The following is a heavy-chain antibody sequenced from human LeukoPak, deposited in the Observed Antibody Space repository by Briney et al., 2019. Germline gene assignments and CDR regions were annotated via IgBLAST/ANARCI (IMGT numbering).Heavy chain of an antibody. D-gene: IGHD6-13*01. J-gene: IGHJ6*03. Sequence: PSETLSLTCTVSGGSISSYYRSWVRQPPGKGLEWGGYIYYSGSTNYNPSLKSGVTISVETSKKQCSLKRSSVTAADTAVYYCARHQRSSWPYYYYYMDVWGKGTTVTISS. CDR1: GGSISSYY. CDR2: IYYSGST. V-gene: IGHV4-59*08. CDR3: ARHQRSSWPYYYYYMDV.